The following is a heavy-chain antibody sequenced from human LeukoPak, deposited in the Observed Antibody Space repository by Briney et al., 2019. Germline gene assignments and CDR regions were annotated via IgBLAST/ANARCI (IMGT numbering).Heavy chain of an antibody. V-gene: IGHV4-4*02. CDR1: GDSISTIHW. CDR2: IYHSGST. CDR3: ARGEGGSGSSWSHYFDY. D-gene: IGHD6-13*01. Sequence: DPSETLSLTCAVSGDSISTIHWWSWVRQPPGKGLEWIGEIYHSGSTNHNPSLKSRVTMSVDTSKNQFSLKLSSVTAADTAVYYCARGEGGSGSSWSHYFDYWGQGTLVTVSS. J-gene: IGHJ4*02.